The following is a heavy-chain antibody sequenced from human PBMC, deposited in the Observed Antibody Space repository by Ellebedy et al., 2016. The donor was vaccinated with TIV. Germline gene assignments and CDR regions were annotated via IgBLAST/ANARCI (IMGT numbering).Heavy chain of an antibody. CDR1: GYTFTSYG. CDR3: ARGGSAAASGTVDY. Sequence: AASVKVSCKASGYTFTSYGISWVRQAPGQGLEWMGWISAYNGNTNSAQKFQGRVTMTTDTSASTAYLSLRSLRSDDTAVHYCARGGSAAASGTVDYWGQGTLVTVSS. D-gene: IGHD3-10*01. CDR2: ISAYNGNT. J-gene: IGHJ4*02. V-gene: IGHV1-18*01.